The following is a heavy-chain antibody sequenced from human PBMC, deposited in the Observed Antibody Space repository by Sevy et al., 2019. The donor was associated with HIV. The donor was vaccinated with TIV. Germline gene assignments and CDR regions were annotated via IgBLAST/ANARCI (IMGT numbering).Heavy chain of an antibody. V-gene: IGHV4-39*02. CDR2: IYYSGST. Sequence: SETLSLTCTVSGGSISSSSYYWGWIRQPPGKGLEWIGSIYYSGSTYYNPSLKSRVTISVDTSKNQFSLKLSSVTAADTAVYYCARDDGGSRGSYYYYGMDVWGQGTTATVSS. CDR1: GGSISSSSYY. J-gene: IGHJ6*02. D-gene: IGHD2-15*01. CDR3: ARDDGGSRGSYYYYGMDV.